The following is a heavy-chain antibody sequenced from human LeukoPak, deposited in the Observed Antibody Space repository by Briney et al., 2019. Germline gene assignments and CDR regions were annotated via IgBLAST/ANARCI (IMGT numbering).Heavy chain of an antibody. CDR2: INPSGGST. Sequence: ASVKVSCKASGYTFTSYYMHWVRQAPGQGLEWMGIINPSGGSTSYAQKFQGRVTMTRDTSTSTVYMELSSLRSEDTAVYYCARDKENPYSSSYIDYWGQGTLVTVSS. CDR1: GYTFTSYY. V-gene: IGHV1-46*01. CDR3: ARDKENPYSSSYIDY. J-gene: IGHJ4*02. D-gene: IGHD6-13*01.